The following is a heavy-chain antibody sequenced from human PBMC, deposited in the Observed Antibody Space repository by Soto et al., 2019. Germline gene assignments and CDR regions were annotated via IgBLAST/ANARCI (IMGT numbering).Heavy chain of an antibody. CDR3: ARDLRSYYDSSGYYGDEFDY. J-gene: IGHJ4*02. Sequence: ASVKVSFKASGYTFTSYAMHWVRQAPGQRLEWMGWINAGNGNTKYSQKFQGRVTITRDTSASTAYMELSSLRSEDTAVYYCARDLRSYYDSSGYYGDEFDYWGQGTLVTVSS. D-gene: IGHD3-22*01. V-gene: IGHV1-3*01. CDR2: INAGNGNT. CDR1: GYTFTSYA.